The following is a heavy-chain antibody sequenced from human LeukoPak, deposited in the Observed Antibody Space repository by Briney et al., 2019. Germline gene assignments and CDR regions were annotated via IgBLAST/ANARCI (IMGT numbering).Heavy chain of an antibody. D-gene: IGHD2-2*01. CDR1: GFTFSNYL. V-gene: IGHV3-74*01. J-gene: IGHJ4*02. Sequence: GQSLRLSCAASGFTFSNYLMHWVRQAPGKLLVWVSRITSDGSSTHYADSVKGRFTISRDNANNTLYMQMTNLTAEDTAVYYRVSLGYCSTSSCQPWGQGTLVTVSS. CDR2: ITSDGSST. CDR3: VSLGYCSTSSCQP.